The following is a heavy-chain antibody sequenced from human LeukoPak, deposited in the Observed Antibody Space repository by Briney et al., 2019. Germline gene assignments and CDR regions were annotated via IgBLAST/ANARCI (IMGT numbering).Heavy chain of an antibody. CDR1: GFTFSSYG. D-gene: IGHD3-3*01. CDR3: AKRRGTYYDFWSGYGAFDI. CDR2: ISYDGSNK. V-gene: IGHV3-30*18. J-gene: IGHJ3*02. Sequence: GGSLRLSCAASGFTFSSYGMHWVRQAPGKGLEWVAVISYDGSNKYYADSVKGRFTISRDNSKNTLYLQMNSLRAEDTAVYYCAKRRGTYYDFWSGYGAFDIWGQGTMVTVSS.